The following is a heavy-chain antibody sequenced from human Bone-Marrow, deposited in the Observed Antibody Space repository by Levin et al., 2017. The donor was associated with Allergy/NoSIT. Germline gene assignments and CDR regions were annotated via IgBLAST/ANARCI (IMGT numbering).Heavy chain of an antibody. V-gene: IGHV4-39*01. CDR3: ANPGGGKYYDSSGYYG. D-gene: IGHD3-22*01. CDR1: GGSISSSSYY. Sequence: PSETLSLTCTVSGGSISSSSYYWGWIRQPPGTGLEWIGSIYYSGSTYYNPSLKSRATISVDTSKNQFSLKLSSVTAADTAVYYCANPGGGKYYDSSGYYGWGQGTLVTVSS. CDR2: IYYSGST. J-gene: IGHJ4*02.